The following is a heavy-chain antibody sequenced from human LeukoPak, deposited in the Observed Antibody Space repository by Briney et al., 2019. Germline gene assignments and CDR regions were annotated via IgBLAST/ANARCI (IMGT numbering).Heavy chain of an antibody. D-gene: IGHD5-12*01. Sequence: NSGGSLRLSCAASGFTFSSYSMNWVRQAPVKGLEWVSSISSSSSYIYYADSVKGRFTISRDNAKNSLYLQMNSLRAEDTAVYYCARDRRAGKSGGIDYWGQGTLVTVSS. CDR1: GFTFSSYS. J-gene: IGHJ4*02. CDR2: ISSSSSYI. V-gene: IGHV3-21*01. CDR3: ARDRRAGKSGGIDY.